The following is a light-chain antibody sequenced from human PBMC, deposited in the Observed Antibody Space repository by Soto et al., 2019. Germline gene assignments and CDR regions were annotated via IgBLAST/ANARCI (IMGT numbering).Light chain of an antibody. CDR2: GNS. J-gene: IGLJ1*01. Sequence: QSVLTQPPSVSGAPGQRVTISCTGSSSNIGAHYDVHWYQQLPGTAPKLLIYGNSNRPSGVPDRFSGSKSGTSDSLAITGLQAEDEADYYCQSYDNSLSVYVFGTGTKLTVL. V-gene: IGLV1-40*01. CDR1: SSNIGAHYD. CDR3: QSYDNSLSVYV.